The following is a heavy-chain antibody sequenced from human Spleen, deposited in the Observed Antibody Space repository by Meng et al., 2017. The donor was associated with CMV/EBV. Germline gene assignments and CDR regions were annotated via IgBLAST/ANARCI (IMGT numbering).Heavy chain of an antibody. J-gene: IGHJ6*02. Sequence: SETLSLTCGVYGGSFSNYYWSWIRQPPGKGLEWIGSIYYSGSTYYNPSLKSRVTISVDTSKNQFSLKLSSVTAADTAVYYCARGAGGWLVHYYYYGMDVWGQGTTVTVSS. D-gene: IGHD6-19*01. V-gene: IGHV4-34*01. CDR2: IYYSGST. CDR1: GGSFSNYY. CDR3: ARGAGGWLVHYYYYGMDV.